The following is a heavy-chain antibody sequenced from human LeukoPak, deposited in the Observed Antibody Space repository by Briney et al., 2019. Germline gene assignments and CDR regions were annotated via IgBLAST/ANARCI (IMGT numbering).Heavy chain of an antibody. J-gene: IGHJ6*03. D-gene: IGHD2-8*01. Sequence: SSETLSLTCAVYGGSFSGYYWSWIRQPPGKGLEWIGEINHSGSTNYNPSLKSRVTISVDTSKNQFSLKLSSVTAADTAVYYCARRHCTNGVCYRGYYYMDVWGKGTTVTVSS. CDR3: ARRHCTNGVCYRGYYYMDV. CDR2: INHSGST. V-gene: IGHV4-34*01. CDR1: GGSFSGYY.